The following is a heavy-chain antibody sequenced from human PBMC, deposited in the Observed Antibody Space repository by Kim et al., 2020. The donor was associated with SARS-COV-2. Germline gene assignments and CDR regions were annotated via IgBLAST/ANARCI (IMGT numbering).Heavy chain of an antibody. CDR3: ARGNVVTSLDS. CDR1: GGYLGSYY. V-gene: IGHV4-59*13. J-gene: IGHJ4*02. D-gene: IGHD1-1*01. CDR2: TYSSGST. Sequence: SETLSLTCIVSGGYLGSYYWTWIRQPPGKGLEWIGYTYSSGSTKYNPSLTVRVVISPDTSKNQFFLNLTSVTAADTAVYFCARGNVVTSLDSWGRGILVTVSS.